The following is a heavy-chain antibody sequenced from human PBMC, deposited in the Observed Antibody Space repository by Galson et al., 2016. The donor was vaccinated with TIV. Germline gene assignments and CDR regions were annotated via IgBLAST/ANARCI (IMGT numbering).Heavy chain of an antibody. CDR3: ATDRGDWNDFQPPDS. J-gene: IGHJ4*02. Sequence: SLRLSCAASRFTLRIYSMNWVRQAPGKGLEWVSSISRTPGYTYYAHSVKGRFTISRDSAKNSLYLQMNSLRVEDTAVYYCATDRGDWNDFQPPDSWGQGTPATASS. CDR1: RFTLRIYS. CDR2: ISRTPGYT. D-gene: IGHD1-1*01. V-gene: IGHV3-21*01.